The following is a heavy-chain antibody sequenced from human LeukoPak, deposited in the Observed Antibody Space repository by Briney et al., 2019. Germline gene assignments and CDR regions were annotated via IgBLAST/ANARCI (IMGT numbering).Heavy chain of an antibody. CDR3: ARPHSTFFDQDAAYYFDY. J-gene: IGHJ4*02. Sequence: SETLSLTCAVYGGSFSGYYWSWIRQPPGKGLEWIGEINHNGSTNYNPSLKSRVTISVDTSKNHFSLKLSSVTAADTAVYYCARPHSTFFDQDAAYYFDYWGQGTLVTVSS. CDR2: INHNGST. D-gene: IGHD3-9*01. V-gene: IGHV4-34*01. CDR1: GGSFSGYY.